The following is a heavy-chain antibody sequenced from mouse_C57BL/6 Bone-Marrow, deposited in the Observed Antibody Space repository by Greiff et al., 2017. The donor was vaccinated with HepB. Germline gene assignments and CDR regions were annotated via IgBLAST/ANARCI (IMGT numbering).Heavy chain of an antibody. CDR2: ISTGGGST. V-gene: IGHV5-12*01. CDR3: ARPDYGYAWYFDV. J-gene: IGHJ1*03. D-gene: IGHD2-2*01. Sequence: DVMLVESGGGLVQPGGSLKLSCAASGFTFSDYYMYWVRQTPEKRLEWVAYISTGGGSTYYPDTVKGRFTISRDNAKNTLYLQMSRLKSEDTAMYYCARPDYGYAWYFDVWGTGTTVTVSS. CDR1: GFTFSDYY.